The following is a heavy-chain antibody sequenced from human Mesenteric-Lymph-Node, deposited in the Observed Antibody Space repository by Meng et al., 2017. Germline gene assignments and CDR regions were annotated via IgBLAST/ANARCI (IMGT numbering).Heavy chain of an antibody. D-gene: IGHD3-10*01. CDR1: GYTFTGYY. J-gene: IGHJ4*02. CDR2: INPNSGGP. CDR3: ARTRDDSGSYLTY. V-gene: IGHV1-2*02. Sequence: ASVKVSCKASGYTFTGYYMHWVRQAPGQGLEWMGWINPNSGGPTYAQKFQGRVTMTWETSITTAYMELSRLTSDDTAIYYCARTRDDSGSYLTYWGQGTMVTVSS.